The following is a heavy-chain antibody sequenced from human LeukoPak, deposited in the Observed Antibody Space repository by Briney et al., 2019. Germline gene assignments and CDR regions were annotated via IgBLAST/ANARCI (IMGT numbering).Heavy chain of an antibody. CDR1: NGSMTSDSYY. Sequence: SETLSLTCTVSNGSMTSDSYYWAWVRQPPGKGLEWIGTIFYSGKTYYSASLKSRVTVSLDTSKKNFSLRLSSVTAADTAVYYCARLWIVATWLDAWGQGALVTVSS. J-gene: IGHJ5*02. CDR2: IFYSGKT. CDR3: ARLWIVATWLDA. V-gene: IGHV4-39*02. D-gene: IGHD2-2*03.